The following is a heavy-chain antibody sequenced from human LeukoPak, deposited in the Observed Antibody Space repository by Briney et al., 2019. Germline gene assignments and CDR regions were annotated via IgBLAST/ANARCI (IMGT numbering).Heavy chain of an antibody. V-gene: IGHV3-30*17. CDR1: GFTFSIYA. CDR2: ISYDGSNK. J-gene: IGHJ6*03. D-gene: IGHD6-6*01. CDR3: ARRGYSSSSWDYYYYYMDV. Sequence: PGRSLRLSCAASGFTFSIYAMHWVRRAPGKGLEGVEVISYDGSNKYYADSVKGRFTISRDNSKNTLYLQMNSLRAEDTAVYYCARRGYSSSSWDYYYYYMDVWGKGTTVTVSS.